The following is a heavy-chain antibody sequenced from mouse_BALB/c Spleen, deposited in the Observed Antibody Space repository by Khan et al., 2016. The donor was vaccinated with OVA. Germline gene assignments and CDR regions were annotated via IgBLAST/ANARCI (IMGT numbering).Heavy chain of an antibody. V-gene: IGHV5-6*01. CDR2: INTGGAYT. D-gene: IGHD1-1*01. J-gene: IGHJ3*01. CDR3: ARLAYYYNSEGFAY. Sequence: EVKLLESGGDFVRPGGSLKLSCAASGFTFSTYGMSWVRQTPDKRLEWVATINTGGAYTYYPDSVKGRFTISRDNAKNTLYLQLSSLKSEDTSIYDCARLAYYYNSEGFAYWGQGTLVTVSA. CDR1: GFTFSTYG.